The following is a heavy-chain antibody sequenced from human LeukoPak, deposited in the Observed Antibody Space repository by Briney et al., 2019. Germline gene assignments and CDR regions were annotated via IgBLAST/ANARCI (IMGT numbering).Heavy chain of an antibody. CDR2: MNPNSGNT. CDR3: VRDSNGQTRADDPFDI. Sequence: ASVKVSYRASGYTFTNVDINWVRQASGQGLEWMGWMNPNSGNTGYAQSFQGRVTLTRDTSISTAYMELSSLTSDDTAVYYCVRDSNGQTRADDPFDIWGQGTMVTVAS. J-gene: IGHJ3*02. V-gene: IGHV1-8*03. D-gene: IGHD6-19*01. CDR1: GYTFTNVD.